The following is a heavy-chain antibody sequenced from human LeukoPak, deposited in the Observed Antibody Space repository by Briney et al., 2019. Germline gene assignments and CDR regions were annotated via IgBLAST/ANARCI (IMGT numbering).Heavy chain of an antibody. Sequence: EASVTVSFTASGGTFISYAISWVGQAPGQGVEWMGRIIAILGIANYAQKFQGRVTITADKSTSTAYVELSSLRSEDTAVYYCASQVMVRGSKSLDYWGQGTLVTVSS. CDR1: GGTFISYA. CDR3: ASQVMVRGSKSLDY. CDR2: IIAILGIA. V-gene: IGHV1-69*10. D-gene: IGHD3-10*01. J-gene: IGHJ4*02.